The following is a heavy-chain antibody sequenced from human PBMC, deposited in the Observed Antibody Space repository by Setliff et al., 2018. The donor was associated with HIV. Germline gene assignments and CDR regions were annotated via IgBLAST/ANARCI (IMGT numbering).Heavy chain of an antibody. J-gene: IGHJ3*02. CDR3: ARSKFEYGSDSFDI. V-gene: IGHV1-2*05. D-gene: IGHD3-10*01. Sequence: GASVKVSCKASGYTFTGYFMHWVRQAPGQSLEWMGRINRDRGGAASAQKFQGRVTMSRDTSITTVYMELSSLRSDDTVVYYCARSKFEYGSDSFDIWGQGTRVTVSS. CDR1: GYTFTGYF. CDR2: INRDRGGA.